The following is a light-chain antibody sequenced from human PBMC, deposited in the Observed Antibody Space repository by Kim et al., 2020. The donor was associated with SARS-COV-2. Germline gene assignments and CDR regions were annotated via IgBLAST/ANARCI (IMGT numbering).Light chain of an antibody. CDR1: SGDVGEYNL. CDR2: DVN. CDR3: CSYAGSYTWL. V-gene: IGLV2-11*03. J-gene: IGLJ2*01. Sequence: GQLVTISGTGTSGDVGEYNLVSWYQQHPDKAPKLIIYDVNERPSGVPDRFSGSKSGNTASLTVSGLQADDEADYYCCSYAGSYTWLFGGGTQLTVL.